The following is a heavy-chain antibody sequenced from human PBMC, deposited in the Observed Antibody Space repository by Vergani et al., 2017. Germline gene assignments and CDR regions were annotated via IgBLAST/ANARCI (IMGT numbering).Heavy chain of an antibody. Sequence: EVQLLESGGDLVPPGGSLRLSCAASGFTLIMHAMSWVRQAPGKGLEWVSTLSASDRRTHYADSVKGRFTISRDISKNTLFLHMNSLRPEDTAVYYCSRLKMPRWADDSWGQGTLVTVSS. CDR2: LSASDRRT. V-gene: IGHV3-23*01. CDR1: GFTLIMHA. D-gene: IGHD2-2*01. CDR3: SRLKMPRWADDS. J-gene: IGHJ4*02.